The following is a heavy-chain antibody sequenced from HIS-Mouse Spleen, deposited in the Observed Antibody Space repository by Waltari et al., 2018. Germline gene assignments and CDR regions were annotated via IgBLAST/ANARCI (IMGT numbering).Heavy chain of an antibody. CDR3: ARGTGTDAFDI. D-gene: IGHD1-1*01. V-gene: IGHV1-2*02. J-gene: IGHJ3*02. CDR2: INPNSG. CDR1: GYTFTGYY. Sequence: QVQLVQSGAEVKKPGASVKVSCKASGYTFTGYYMHWGRQAPGQGLEWMGWINPNSGDTSISTAYMELSRLRSDDTAVYYCARGTGTDAFDIWGQGTMVTVSS.